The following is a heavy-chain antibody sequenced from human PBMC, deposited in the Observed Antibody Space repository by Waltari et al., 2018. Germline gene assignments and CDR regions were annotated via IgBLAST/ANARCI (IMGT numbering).Heavy chain of an antibody. Sequence: QVQLQQWGAGLLKPSETLSLTCAAYGGSFSGYYWGWIRQPPGKGLEWIGEINHSGSTNYNPSLKSRVTISVDTSKNQFSLKLSSVTAADTAVYYCAREPGMYYDSSGYYLYYFDYWGQGTLVTVSS. V-gene: IGHV4-34*01. CDR3: AREPGMYYDSSGYYLYYFDY. J-gene: IGHJ4*02. D-gene: IGHD3-22*01. CDR2: INHSGST. CDR1: GGSFSGYY.